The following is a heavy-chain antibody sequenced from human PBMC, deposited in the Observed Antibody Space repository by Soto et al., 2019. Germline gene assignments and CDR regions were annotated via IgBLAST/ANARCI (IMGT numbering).Heavy chain of an antibody. D-gene: IGHD3-16*01. CDR3: ARGGVTTFGGVITENWFDP. Sequence: SETLSLTCAVSGVSISSGGYSWSWIRQPPGKGLEWIGYIYHSGSTYYNPSLKSRVTISVDRSKNQFSLKLSSVTAADTAVYYCARGGVTTFGGVITENWFDPWGQGTLVTVSS. V-gene: IGHV4-30-2*01. CDR1: GVSISSGGYS. CDR2: IYHSGST. J-gene: IGHJ5*02.